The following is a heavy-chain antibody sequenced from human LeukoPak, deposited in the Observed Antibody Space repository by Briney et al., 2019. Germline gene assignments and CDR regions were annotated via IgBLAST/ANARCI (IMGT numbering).Heavy chain of an antibody. D-gene: IGHD6-19*01. CDR1: GFTFSRYW. CDR2: ISCSGTYK. V-gene: IGHV3-21*01. J-gene: IGHJ4*02. CDR3: AKGKDSVAGATNDY. Sequence: GGSLRLSCAASGFTFSRYWMHWVRQAPGKGLEWVSSISCSGTYKYYADSVKGRFTISRDNAKNSLYLQMNSLRAEDTAVYYCAKGKDSVAGATNDYWGQGTLVTVSS.